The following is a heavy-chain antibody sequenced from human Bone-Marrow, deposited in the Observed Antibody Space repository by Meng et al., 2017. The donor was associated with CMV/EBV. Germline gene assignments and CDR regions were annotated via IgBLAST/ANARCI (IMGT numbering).Heavy chain of an antibody. V-gene: IGHV2-70*20. CDR2: IDWDDDK. J-gene: IGHJ6*02. D-gene: IGHD5-18*01. CDR1: GFSLSTSGMC. CDR3: ARIHGYSYGPNYGMDV. Sequence: SGPTLVKPTQTLTLTCTFSGFSLSTSGMCVSWVRQPPGKALEWLALIDWDDDKYYSTSLKTRLTISKDTSKNQVVLTMTNMDPADTATYYCARIHGYSYGPNYGMDVWGQGTTVTVSS.